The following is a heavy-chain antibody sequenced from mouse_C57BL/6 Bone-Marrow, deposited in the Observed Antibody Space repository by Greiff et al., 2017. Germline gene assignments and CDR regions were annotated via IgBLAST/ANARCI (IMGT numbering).Heavy chain of an antibody. CDR3: ASYDGYFYYFDY. D-gene: IGHD2-3*01. CDR2: IYPRSGNT. V-gene: IGHV1-81*01. CDR1: GYTFTSYG. J-gene: IGHJ2*01. Sequence: VQLQQSGAELARPGASVKLSCKASGYTFTSYGISWVKQRTGQGLEWIGEIYPRSGNTYYNEKFKGKATLTADKSSSTAYMELRSVTSEDSAVYICASYDGYFYYFDYWGQGTTLTVSS.